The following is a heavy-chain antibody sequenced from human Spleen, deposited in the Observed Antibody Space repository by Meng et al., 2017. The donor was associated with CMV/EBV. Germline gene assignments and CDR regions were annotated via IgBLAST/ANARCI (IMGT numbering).Heavy chain of an antibody. D-gene: IGHD4-17*01. CDR3: AKDKRGDYGFFDY. V-gene: IGHV3-33*06. CDR2: IWYDGSNR. Sequence: GGSLRLSCAASGFTFSSYGMDWVRQAPGKGLEWVAVIWYDGSNRYYADSVKGRFTISRDNSKNTLYLQMNSLRAEDTAVYYCAKDKRGDYGFFDYWGQGTLVTVSS. J-gene: IGHJ4*02. CDR1: GFTFSSYG.